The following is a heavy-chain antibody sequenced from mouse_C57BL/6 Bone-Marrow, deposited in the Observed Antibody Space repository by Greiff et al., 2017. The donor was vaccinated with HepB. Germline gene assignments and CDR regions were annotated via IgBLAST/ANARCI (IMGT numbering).Heavy chain of an antibody. Sequence: VQLQQSGAELARPGASVKLSCKASGYTFTSYGISWVKQRTGQGLEWIGEIYPRSGNTHYNEKFKGKATLTADKSSSTAYMELRSLTSEDSAVYFCARQRQRGHYGGGAWFAYWGQGTRVTVSA. D-gene: IGHD1-1*02. V-gene: IGHV1-81*01. CDR3: ARQRQRGHYGGGAWFAY. J-gene: IGHJ3*01. CDR2: IYPRSGNT. CDR1: GYTFTSYG.